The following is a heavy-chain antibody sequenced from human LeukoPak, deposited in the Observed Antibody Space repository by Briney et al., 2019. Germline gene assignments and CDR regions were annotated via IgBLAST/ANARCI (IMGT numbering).Heavy chain of an antibody. CDR1: GYTFTSYY. CDR2: INPSGGST. D-gene: IGHD1-26*01. V-gene: IGHV1-46*01. CDR3: ARESGGLFDP. Sequence: ASVKVSCKASGYTFTSYYMHWVRQAPGQGLEWMGIINPSGGSTSYAQKFQGRVTITTDESTSTAYMELSSLRSEDTAVYYCARESGGLFDPWGQGTLVTVSS. J-gene: IGHJ5*02.